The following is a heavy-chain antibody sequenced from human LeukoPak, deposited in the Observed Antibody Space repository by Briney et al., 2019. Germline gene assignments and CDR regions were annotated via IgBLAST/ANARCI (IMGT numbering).Heavy chain of an antibody. CDR2: ISSSDSTI. D-gene: IGHD6-13*01. V-gene: IGHV3-48*04. Sequence: PGGSLRLSCAASGFTFSSYSMNWVRQAPGKGLEWVSYISSSDSTIYYADSVKGRFTISRDNAKNSLYLQLNSLRAEDTAVYYCARDFSRGFDYWGQGTLVTVSS. CDR3: ARDFSRGFDY. J-gene: IGHJ4*02. CDR1: GFTFSSYS.